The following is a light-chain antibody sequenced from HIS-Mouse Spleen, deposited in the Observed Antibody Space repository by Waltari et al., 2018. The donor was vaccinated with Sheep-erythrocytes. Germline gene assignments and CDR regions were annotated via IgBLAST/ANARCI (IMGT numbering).Light chain of an antibody. CDR1: KFGEKY. CDR2: QDS. CDR3: QAWDSSTAV. Sequence: SYDLPHPPSVSVSPGQTASITCSGDKFGEKYACWYQQKPGQSPVLVIYQDSKRPPGIPERFSGSNSGNTATLTISGTQAMDEADYYCQAWDSSTAVFGGGTKLTVL. V-gene: IGLV3-1*01. J-gene: IGLJ2*01.